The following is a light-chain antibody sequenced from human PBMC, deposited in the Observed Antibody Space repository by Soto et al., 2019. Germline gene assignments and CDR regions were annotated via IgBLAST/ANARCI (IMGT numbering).Light chain of an antibody. J-gene: IGKJ1*01. CDR2: GES. Sequence: ELVLTQSPGTLSLSPGESATLSCRASQSVTSSYLAWWQQKPGQAPRLLIYGESSRATGIPDRFSGSGSGTDLTLTISRLEPEDFAVYFCQQYGSSPTTXGQGTKVDI. CDR1: QSVTSSY. V-gene: IGKV3-20*01. CDR3: QQYGSSPTT.